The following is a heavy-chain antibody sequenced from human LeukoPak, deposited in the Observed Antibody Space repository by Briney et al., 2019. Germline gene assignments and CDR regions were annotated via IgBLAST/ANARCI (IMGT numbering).Heavy chain of an antibody. Sequence: GGSLRLSCAASGFIVSSNYMSWVRQAPGKGLEWVSVIYSDGSTYYADSVKGRFTISRDNSKNTLYLQMNSLRAEDTAVYYCARLESGSYPAYYFDYWGQGTLVTVSS. V-gene: IGHV3-53*01. D-gene: IGHD1-26*01. CDR2: IYSDGST. CDR1: GFIVSSNY. CDR3: ARLESGSYPAYYFDY. J-gene: IGHJ4*02.